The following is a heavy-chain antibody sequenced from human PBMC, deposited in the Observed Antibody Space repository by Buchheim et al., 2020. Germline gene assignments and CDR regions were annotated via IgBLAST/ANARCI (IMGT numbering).Heavy chain of an antibody. J-gene: IGHJ5*02. CDR2: INTDGSTR. D-gene: IGHD2-15*01. Sequence: EVHLVESGGDLVQPGGSLRLSCGASGFTFSTYWMQWVRHIPGKGLERVSYINTDGSTRGYADSVKGRFAISRDNANNILYLHMTSLRVEDTATYYCVRDRGWTAFDHGGQGAL. V-gene: IGHV3-74*01. CDR1: GFTFSTYW. CDR3: VRDRGWTAFDH.